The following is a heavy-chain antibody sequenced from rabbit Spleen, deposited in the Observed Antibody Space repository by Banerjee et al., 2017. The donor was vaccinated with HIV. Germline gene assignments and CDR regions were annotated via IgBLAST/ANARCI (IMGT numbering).Heavy chain of an antibody. Sequence: QSLEESGGGLAKPEGSLKLSSTASGFSFGNKAVMCWVGQAPGKGLEWIACINAVTGKAVYASWAKGRFTFSKTSSTTVTLQMTSLTAADTATYFCARDSGSSFSSYGMDLWGQGTLVTVS. J-gene: IGHJ6*01. D-gene: IGHD8-1*01. CDR1: GFSFGNKAV. CDR2: INAVTGKA. CDR3: ARDSGSSFSSYGMDL. V-gene: IGHV1S40*01.